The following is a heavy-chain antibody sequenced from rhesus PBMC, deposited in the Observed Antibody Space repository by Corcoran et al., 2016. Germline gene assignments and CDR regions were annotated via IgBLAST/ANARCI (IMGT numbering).Heavy chain of an antibody. CDR2: NYGSGGTT. J-gene: IGHJ4*01. Sequence: QVQLQESGPGLVKPSETLSLTCAVSGGSISSNYWSWIRQPPGKGLEWIGRNYGSGGTTDSTPSLKRRVTISTSTSRNQFSLKLSSVTAADTAVYYCASNWVFTAMVDYFDYWGQGVLVTVSS. CDR3: ASNWVFTAMVDYFDY. CDR1: GGSISSNY. D-gene: IGHD2-27*01. V-gene: IGHV4-160*01.